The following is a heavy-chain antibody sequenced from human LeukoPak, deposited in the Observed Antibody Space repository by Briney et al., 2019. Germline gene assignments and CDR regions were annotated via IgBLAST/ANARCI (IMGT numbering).Heavy chain of an antibody. Sequence: GGSLRLSCAASGFTFSSYSMNWVRQAPGKGLEWVSSISSSSSYIYYADSVKGRFTISRDNAKNSLYLQMNRLRAEDTTVFYYSADTYNSGCCPHYYYGMDVWGKGTTVTVSS. CDR3: SADTYNSGCCPHYYYGMDV. J-gene: IGHJ6*04. V-gene: IGHV3-21*01. CDR2: ISSSSSYI. CDR1: GFTFSSYS. D-gene: IGHD3-22*01.